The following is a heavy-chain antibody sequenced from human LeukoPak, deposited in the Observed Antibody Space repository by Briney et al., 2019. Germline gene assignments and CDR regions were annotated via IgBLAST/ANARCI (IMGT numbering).Heavy chain of an antibody. CDR1: GFTFSTYA. J-gene: IGHJ4*02. V-gene: IGHV3-23*01. CDR3: AKMAGCSGGSCYFVY. CDR2: ISGSGGST. Sequence: GGSLRLSCAASGFTFSTYAMSWVRQAPGKGLEWVSAISGSGGSTYYADSVKGRFTISRDNSKNTLYLQMNSLRAEDTAVYYCAKMAGCSGGSCYFVYWGQGTLVTVSS. D-gene: IGHD2-15*01.